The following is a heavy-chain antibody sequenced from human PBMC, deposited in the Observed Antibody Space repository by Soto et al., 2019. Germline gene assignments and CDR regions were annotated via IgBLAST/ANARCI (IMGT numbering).Heavy chain of an antibody. CDR2: INHSGST. CDR1: GGSFSGYY. CDR3: ARGHNVVVDQPVPTHDYYYYMDV. D-gene: IGHD2-2*01. Sequence: SETLSLTCAVYGGSFSGYYWSWIRQPPGKGLEWIGEINHSGSTNYNPSLKSRVTISVDTSKNQFSLKLSSVTAADTAVYYCARGHNVVVDQPVPTHDYYYYMDVWGKGTTVTVSS. J-gene: IGHJ6*03. V-gene: IGHV4-34*01.